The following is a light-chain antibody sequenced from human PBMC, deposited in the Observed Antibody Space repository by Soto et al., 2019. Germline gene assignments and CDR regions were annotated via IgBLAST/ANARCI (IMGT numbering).Light chain of an antibody. CDR2: DTS. CDR1: QSINSNY. J-gene: IGKJ5*01. V-gene: IGKV3D-20*01. CDR3: QQYGSSPT. Sequence: EIVLTQSPATLSLSPGERATLSCGASQSINSNYLAWYQQKPGLAPRLVIYDTSRSAPGIPDRVTGSGSGTDFTLTISRLEPEDSAIYYCQQYGSSPTFGQGTRLEIK.